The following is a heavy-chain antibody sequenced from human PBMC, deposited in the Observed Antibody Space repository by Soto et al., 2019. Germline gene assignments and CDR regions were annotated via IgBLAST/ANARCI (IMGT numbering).Heavy chain of an antibody. CDR1: GGSISSGGYY. V-gene: IGHV4-31*03. J-gene: IGHJ4*02. CDR3: ARVVMITFGGVIAYFDY. Sequence: ASETLSLTCTVSGGSISSGGYYWSWIRQHPGKGLKWIGYIYYSGSTYYNPSLKSRVTISVDTSKNQFSLKLSSVTAADTAVYYCARVVMITFGGVIAYFDYWGQGTLVTVSS. CDR2: IYYSGST. D-gene: IGHD3-16*02.